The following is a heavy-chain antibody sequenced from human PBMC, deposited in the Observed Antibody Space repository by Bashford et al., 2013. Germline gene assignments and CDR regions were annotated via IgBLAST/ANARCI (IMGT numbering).Heavy chain of an antibody. V-gene: IGHV3-66*01. CDR2: IYSGGST. Sequence: VRQAPGKGLEWVSVIYSGGSTYYADSVKGRFTISRDNSKNTLNLQMNSLRAEDTAVYYCTRGAREAFDIWGQGTMVTVSS. CDR3: TRGAREAFDI. J-gene: IGHJ3*02.